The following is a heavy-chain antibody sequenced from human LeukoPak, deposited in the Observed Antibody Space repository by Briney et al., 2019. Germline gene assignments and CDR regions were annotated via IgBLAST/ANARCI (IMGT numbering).Heavy chain of an antibody. CDR1: GYTFRSNG. Sequence: ASVKVSCKASGYTFRSNGISWVRQAPGPGLEWMGWISVYNGETNYAQKFQGRLTMTTDTSTSTAYMELRSLRSDDTAVYHCARGSYYDYWGQGTLVTVSS. CDR2: ISVYNGET. J-gene: IGHJ4*02. V-gene: IGHV1-18*01. D-gene: IGHD3-10*01. CDR3: ARGSYYDY.